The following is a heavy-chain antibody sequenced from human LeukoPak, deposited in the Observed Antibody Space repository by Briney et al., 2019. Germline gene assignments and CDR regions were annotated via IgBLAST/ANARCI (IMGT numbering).Heavy chain of an antibody. CDR2: ISAYNGNT. CDR3: ARGYSIAARRAFDY. V-gene: IGHV1-18*01. J-gene: IGHJ4*02. D-gene: IGHD6-6*01. Sequence: ASVKVSCKASGHTFTSYGISWVRQAPGQGLEWMGWISAYNGNTNYAQKLQGRVTMTTDTSTSTAFMELRSLRSDDTAVYYCARGYSIAARRAFDYWGQGTLVTVSS. CDR1: GHTFTSYG.